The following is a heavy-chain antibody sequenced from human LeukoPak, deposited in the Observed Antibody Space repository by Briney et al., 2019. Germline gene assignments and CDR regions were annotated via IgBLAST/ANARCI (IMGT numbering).Heavy chain of an antibody. J-gene: IGHJ4*02. CDR2: IKSKTDGGTT. Sequence: PGGSLRLSCAASGFTFSNAWMSWVRQAPGKGLEWVGRIKSKTDGGTTDYAAPVKGRFTISRDDSKNTLYLQMNSLKTKDTAVYYCTTGYYDFWSGYYTWFDYWGQGTLVTVSS. CDR3: TTGYYDFWSGYYTWFDY. V-gene: IGHV3-15*01. D-gene: IGHD3-3*01. CDR1: GFTFSNAW.